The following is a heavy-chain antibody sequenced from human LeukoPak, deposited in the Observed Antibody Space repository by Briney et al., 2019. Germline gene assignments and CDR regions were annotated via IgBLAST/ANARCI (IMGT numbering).Heavy chain of an antibody. CDR2: IYFTGST. CDR3: ASYRGYSGYDAPSYFDS. J-gene: IGHJ4*02. CDR1: GYSISSGYY. V-gene: IGHV4-38-2*02. Sequence: KPSETLSLTCTVSGYSISSGYYWGWIRQPPGKGLEWIASIYFTGSTYYNPSLKSRVTISTDTSKNQLSLRLSSVTAADTAVYYCASYRGYSGYDAPSYFDSWGQGTLVTVSS. D-gene: IGHD5-12*01.